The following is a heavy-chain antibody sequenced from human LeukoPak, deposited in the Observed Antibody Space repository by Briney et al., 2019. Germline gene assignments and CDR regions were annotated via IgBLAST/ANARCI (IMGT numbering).Heavy chain of an antibody. J-gene: IGHJ4*02. D-gene: IGHD3-22*01. V-gene: IGHV4-61*03. CDR1: AGSVSSGSYY. CDR2: INYSGST. CDR3: ARDTRSYDNSGYYFFDF. Sequence: SETLSLTCTVSAGSVSSGSYYWSWIRQPPGKGLEWIGYINYSGSTNYNPSLKSRATISMDTSKHHFSLKLSSVTAADTAVYYCARDTRSYDNSGYYFFDFWGQGTLVTVSS.